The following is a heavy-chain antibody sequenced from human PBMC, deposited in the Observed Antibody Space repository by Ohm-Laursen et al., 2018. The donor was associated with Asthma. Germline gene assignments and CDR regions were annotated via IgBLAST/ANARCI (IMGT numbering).Heavy chain of an antibody. J-gene: IGHJ6*02. D-gene: IGHD4-17*01. CDR3: ARVRGDYYYGMDV. Sequence: PSETLSLTCPVSGGSISSYYWSWIRQPPGKGLEWIGYIYYSGSTNYNPSLKSRVTISVDTSKNQFSLKLSSVTAADTAVYYCARVRGDYYYGMDVWGQGTTVTVSS. CDR1: GGSISSYY. CDR2: IYYSGST. V-gene: IGHV4-59*01.